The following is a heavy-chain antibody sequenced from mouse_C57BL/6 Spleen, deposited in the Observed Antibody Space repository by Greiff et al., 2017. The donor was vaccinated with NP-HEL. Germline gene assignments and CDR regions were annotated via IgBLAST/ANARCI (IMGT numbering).Heavy chain of an antibody. J-gene: IGHJ4*01. D-gene: IGHD2-4*01. V-gene: IGHV1-19*01. CDR2: INPYNGGT. CDR1: GYTFTDYY. CDR3: ARIYYDYHYAMDY. Sequence: EVQLQQSGPVLVKPGASVKMSCKASGYTFTDYYMNWVKQSHGKSLEWIGVINPYNGGTSYNQKFKGKATLTVDKSSSTAYMELNSLTSEDSAVYYCARIYYDYHYAMDYWGQGTSVTVSS.